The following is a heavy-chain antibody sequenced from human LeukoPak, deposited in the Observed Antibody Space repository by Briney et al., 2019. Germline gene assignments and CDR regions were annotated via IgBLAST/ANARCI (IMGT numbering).Heavy chain of an antibody. CDR2: ISGSGGST. Sequence: PGGSLRLSCAASGFTFSSYAMSWVRQAPGKGLEWVSAISGSGGSTYYADSVKGRFTISRDNSKNTLYLQMNSLRAEDTAVYYCAKVGSSGYYPTPFDYWGQGTLVTVSS. CDR3: AKVGSSGYYPTPFDY. J-gene: IGHJ4*02. D-gene: IGHD3-22*01. V-gene: IGHV3-23*01. CDR1: GFTFSSYA.